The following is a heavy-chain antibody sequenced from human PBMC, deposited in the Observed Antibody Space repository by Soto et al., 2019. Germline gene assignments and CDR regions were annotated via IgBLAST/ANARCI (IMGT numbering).Heavy chain of an antibody. Sequence: GGTLRLSCAASGFTFSSSAISWVRQAPGKGLQWVSAISGSGGSTYYADSVKGRFTISRDNSKNTLYLQMNSLRAEDTAVYYCATSRYSSTWYEDWFDPSGQGILVTVSS. V-gene: IGHV3-23*01. D-gene: IGHD6-13*01. J-gene: IGHJ5*02. CDR1: GFTFSSSA. CDR2: ISGSGGST. CDR3: ATSRYSSTWYEDWFDP.